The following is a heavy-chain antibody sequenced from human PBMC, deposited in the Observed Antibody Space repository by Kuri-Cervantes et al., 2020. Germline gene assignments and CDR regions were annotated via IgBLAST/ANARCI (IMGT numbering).Heavy chain of an antibody. Sequence: GESLKISCAASGFTFSDYYMSWIRQAPGKGLEWVSSISSSSSYIYYADSVKGRFTISRDNAKNSLYLQMNSLRAEDTAVYYCAKVERITMIVVVITKGGFDYWGQGTLVTVSS. CDR3: AKVERITMIVVVITKGGFDY. V-gene: IGHV3-11*05. CDR1: GFTFSDYY. J-gene: IGHJ4*02. D-gene: IGHD3-22*01. CDR2: ISSSSSYI.